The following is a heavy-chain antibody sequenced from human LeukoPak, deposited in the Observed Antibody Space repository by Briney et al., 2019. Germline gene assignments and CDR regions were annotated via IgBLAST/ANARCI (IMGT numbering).Heavy chain of an antibody. CDR2: IYHSGST. CDR1: GYSISSGYY. V-gene: IGHV4-38-2*01. D-gene: IGHD2-2*01. CDR3: ARHQYCSSTSCLAGYYYYYYMDV. J-gene: IGHJ6*03. Sequence: PSETLSLTCAVSGYSISSGYYWGWIRQPPGKGLEWIGSIYHSGSTYYNPSLKSRVTISVDTSKNQFSLKLSPVTAADTAVYYCARHQYCSSTSCLAGYYYYYYMDVWGKGTTVTVSS.